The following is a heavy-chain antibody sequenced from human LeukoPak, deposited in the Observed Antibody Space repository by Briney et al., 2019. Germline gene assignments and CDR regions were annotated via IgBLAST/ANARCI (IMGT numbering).Heavy chain of an antibody. V-gene: IGHV4-30-4*01. Sequence: SETLSLTCTVSGVSISNTDYYWSWVRQPPGKGLEWIGYRYYSGNTYYNPPLKSRVDISIDTSKNQFFLKLSSVTAADTAVYYCAREGDYYDSSGYPPGFDIWGQGTMVTVSS. CDR3: AREGDYYDSSGYPPGFDI. CDR2: RYYSGNT. CDR1: GVSISNTDYY. J-gene: IGHJ3*02. D-gene: IGHD3-22*01.